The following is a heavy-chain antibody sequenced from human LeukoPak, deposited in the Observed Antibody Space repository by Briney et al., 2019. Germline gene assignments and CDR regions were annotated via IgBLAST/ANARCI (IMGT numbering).Heavy chain of an antibody. CDR2: IYSGGST. J-gene: IGHJ4*02. V-gene: IGHV3-53*01. Sequence: GGSLRLSCAASGFTVSSNYMSWVRQAPGKGLEWVSVIYSGGSTYYADSVKGRFTISRDNSKNTLYLQMNSLRAEDTAVYYCARATWTTKVSDLPNGAYDILTGSREYYFDYWGQGTLVTVSS. CDR1: GFTVSSNY. CDR3: ARATWTTKVSDLPNGAYDILTGSREYYFDY. D-gene: IGHD3-9*01.